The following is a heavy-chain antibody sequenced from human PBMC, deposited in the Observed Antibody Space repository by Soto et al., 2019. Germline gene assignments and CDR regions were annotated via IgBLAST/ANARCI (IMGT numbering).Heavy chain of an antibody. CDR3: VRDRDIYRDMVHADL. CDR2: ISDDGSRT. Sequence: GGSLRLSCAAAGFSFSTFERSWVRQDPGRGLEWVSFISDDGSRTYYADSVRGRFTISADNAENSVFLQMNSLRDEDTAVYFCVRDRDIYRDMVHADLWGQGTLVTVSS. CDR1: GFSFSTFE. J-gene: IGHJ4*01. V-gene: IGHV3-48*02. D-gene: IGHD5-18*01.